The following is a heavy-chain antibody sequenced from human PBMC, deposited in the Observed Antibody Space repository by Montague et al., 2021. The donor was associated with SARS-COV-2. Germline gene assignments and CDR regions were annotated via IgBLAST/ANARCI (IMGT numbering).Heavy chain of an antibody. D-gene: IGHD2-2*01. CDR2: ISSNGAST. CDR1: GFTFTSFA. CDR3: ASARFPLSVIVPAVRPQNAMDV. J-gene: IGHJ6*02. V-gene: IGHV3-64*01. Sequence: SLRLSCAASGFTFTSFAMHWVRQAPGKGLECVSGISSNGASTSYANSVKGRFTISRDNSKKTLYLQMDSLRAEDMGVYYCASARFPLSVIVPAVRPQNAMDVWGQGTTVIVSS.